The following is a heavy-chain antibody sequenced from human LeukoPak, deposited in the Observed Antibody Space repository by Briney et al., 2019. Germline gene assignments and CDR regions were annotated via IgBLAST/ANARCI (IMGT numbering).Heavy chain of an antibody. CDR1: GGSFSGYY. V-gene: IGHV4-34*01. CDR3: ARGLRRAHSDY. Sequence: SETLSLTCAVYGGSFSGYYWSWIRQPPGKGLEWIGEINHSGSTNYTPSLKSRVTISVDTSKNQFSLKLSSVTAADTAVYYCARGLRRAHSDYWGQGTLVTVSS. D-gene: IGHD2-8*01. CDR2: INHSGST. J-gene: IGHJ4*02.